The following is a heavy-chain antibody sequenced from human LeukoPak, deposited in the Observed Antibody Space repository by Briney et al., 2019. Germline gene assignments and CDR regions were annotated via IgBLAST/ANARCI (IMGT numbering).Heavy chain of an antibody. D-gene: IGHD2-2*01. CDR1: GYSFTTHW. V-gene: IGHV5-10-1*01. CDR3: ARSHCKSASCYTNYFDY. CDR2: IDPSDSYT. Sequence: GESLRISCKGSGYSFTTHWINWVRQMPGKGLEWMGRIDPSDSYTKYSPSFQGHVTISADKSISTAYLQWSSLKASDTAIYYCARSHCKSASCYTNYFDYWGQGTLVTVSS. J-gene: IGHJ4*02.